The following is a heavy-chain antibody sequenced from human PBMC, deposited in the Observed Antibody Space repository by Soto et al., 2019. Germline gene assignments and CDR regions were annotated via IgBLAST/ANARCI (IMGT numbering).Heavy chain of an antibody. Sequence: QVQLQESGPGLVKPSQTLSLTCTVSGGSISSGGYYWSWIRQHPGKGLEWIGYIYYSGSTYYNPSLKSRVTVSVDTSKNQFSLKLSSVTAADTAVYYCARDGTAAAGLRFDPWGQGTLVTVSS. V-gene: IGHV4-31*03. CDR3: ARDGTAAAGLRFDP. CDR2: IYYSGST. J-gene: IGHJ5*02. D-gene: IGHD6-13*01. CDR1: GGSISSGGYY.